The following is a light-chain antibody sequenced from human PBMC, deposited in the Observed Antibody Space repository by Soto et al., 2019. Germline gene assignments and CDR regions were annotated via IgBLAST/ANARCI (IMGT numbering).Light chain of an antibody. CDR2: DVS. Sequence: QSALTQPASVSGSPGQSITISCTGTSSDVGGYDFVSWYQQRPGKAPKLIIYDVSNRPSGVSNRFSGSKSGNTASPTISVLQAEDEADYYCTSYTRSDIGVFGGGTQLTVL. J-gene: IGLJ3*02. V-gene: IGLV2-14*01. CDR3: TSYTRSDIGV. CDR1: SSDVGGYDF.